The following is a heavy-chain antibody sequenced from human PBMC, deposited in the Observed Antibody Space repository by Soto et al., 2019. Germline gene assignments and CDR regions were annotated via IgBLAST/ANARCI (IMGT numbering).Heavy chain of an antibody. D-gene: IGHD3-10*01. CDR3: AKGTYYYGSGSRSWFDP. Sequence: PGGSLRLSCAASGFTFSSYAMSWVRQAPGKGLEWVSAISGSGGSTYYADSVKGRFTISRDNSKNTLYLQMNSLRAEDTAVYYCAKGTYYYGSGSRSWFDPWGQGTLVTV. J-gene: IGHJ5*02. CDR1: GFTFSSYA. V-gene: IGHV3-23*01. CDR2: ISGSGGST.